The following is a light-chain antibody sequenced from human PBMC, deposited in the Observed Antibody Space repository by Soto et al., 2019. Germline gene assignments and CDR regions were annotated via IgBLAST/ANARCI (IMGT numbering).Light chain of an antibody. CDR2: STN. Sequence: QTVVTQEPSFSVSPGGTDTLTCGLSSGSVSTSYYPSWYQQTPGQAPRTLIYSTNTRSSGVPDRFSGSILGNKAALTITGAQADDESDYYCVLYMGSGTLYVFGTGTKLTVL. J-gene: IGLJ1*01. CDR3: VLYMGSGTLYV. V-gene: IGLV8-61*01. CDR1: SGSVSTSYY.